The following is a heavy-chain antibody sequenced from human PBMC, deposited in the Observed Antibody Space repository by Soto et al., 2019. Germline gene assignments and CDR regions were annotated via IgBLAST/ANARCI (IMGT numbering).Heavy chain of an antibody. V-gene: IGHV1-69*13. Sequence: XVKVSCKASGGTFSSYAIRWVRQAPGQCLEWMGGIIPIFGTANYAQKFQGRVTITADESTSTAYMELSSLRSEDTAVYYCASDAASYYYDSSGYHLFDYWGQGTLVTV. CDR3: ASDAASYYYDSSGYHLFDY. D-gene: IGHD3-22*01. CDR1: GGTFSSYA. J-gene: IGHJ4*02. CDR2: IIPIFGTA.